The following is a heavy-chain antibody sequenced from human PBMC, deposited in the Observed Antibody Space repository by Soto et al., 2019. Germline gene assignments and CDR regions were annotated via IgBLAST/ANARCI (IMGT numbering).Heavy chain of an antibody. CDR2: INSGGNT. V-gene: IGHV3-66*01. J-gene: IGHJ6*02. CDR1: GFGVSNNY. D-gene: IGHD5-12*01. Sequence: EVQLVESGGGLVQPGGSLRLSCAASGFGVSNNYMSWVRQAPGKGLEWVSAINSGGNTYYADSVKGRFTISRDNSKNTVYLQMNSVGADDTAVYYCAGGGDSLGYGEYCYYGMDGWGQGTTVTVSS. CDR3: AGGGDSLGYGEYCYYGMDG.